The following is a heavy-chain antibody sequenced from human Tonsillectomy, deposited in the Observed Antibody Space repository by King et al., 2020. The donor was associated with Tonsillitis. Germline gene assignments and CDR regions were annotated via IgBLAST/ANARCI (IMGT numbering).Heavy chain of an antibody. CDR2: IIPIFAAA. CDR1: GGTFSSYA. J-gene: IGHJ6*03. CDR3: AGPALKYTSSWNYYMDV. D-gene: IGHD6-13*01. Sequence: VQLVESGAEVKKPGSSVKVSCKASGGTFSSYAINWVRQAPGQGLEWMGGIIPIFAAANYAQKFKGRVTITADESTSTAYMELTSLRTEDTAVYYCAGPALKYTSSWNYYMDVWGEGTTVTVSS. V-gene: IGHV1-69*01.